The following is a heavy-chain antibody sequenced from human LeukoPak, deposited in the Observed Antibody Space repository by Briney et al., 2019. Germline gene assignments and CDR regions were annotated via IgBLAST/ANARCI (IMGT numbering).Heavy chain of an antibody. V-gene: IGHV3-23*01. CDR2: ISGSGDKT. Sequence: PGGSLRLSCAASGFSFRTYAMSWVRQAPGKGLEGFSAISGSGDKTFYAESVRGRFTISRDNSRNTLYLQMNSLRAEDTAVYYCAKDLNYGFDSWGQGTLVTV. J-gene: IGHJ4*02. CDR3: AKDLNYGFDS. D-gene: IGHD3-10*01. CDR1: GFSFRTYA.